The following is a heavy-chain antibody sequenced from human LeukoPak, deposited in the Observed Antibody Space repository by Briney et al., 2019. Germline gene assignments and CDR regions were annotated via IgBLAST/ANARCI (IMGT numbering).Heavy chain of an antibody. CDR2: VKQDGSEK. D-gene: IGHD2-15*01. CDR3: ARELPFDY. V-gene: IGHV3-7*01. CDR1: EFTFSNYW. Sequence: GGSLRLSCEASEFTFSNYWMSWVRQAPGKGLEWVANVKQDGSEKYYVDSVKGRFTISRDNAKNTLYLQMNSLRDEDTAVYYCARELPFDYWGQGTLVTVSS. J-gene: IGHJ4*02.